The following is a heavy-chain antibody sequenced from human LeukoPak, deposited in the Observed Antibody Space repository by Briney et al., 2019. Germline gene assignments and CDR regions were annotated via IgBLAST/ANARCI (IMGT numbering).Heavy chain of an antibody. D-gene: IGHD5-24*01. CDR1: GFTFSSYT. CDR3: TTVEMATISGGGY. CDR2: IKSKIDGGTT. J-gene: IGHJ4*02. Sequence: GGSLRLSCAASGFTFSSYTMSWVRQAPGKGLEWVGRIKSKIDGGTTDYAAPVKGRFTISRDDSKNTLYLQMNSLKTEDTAVYYCTTVEMATISGGGYWGQGTLVTVSS. V-gene: IGHV3-15*01.